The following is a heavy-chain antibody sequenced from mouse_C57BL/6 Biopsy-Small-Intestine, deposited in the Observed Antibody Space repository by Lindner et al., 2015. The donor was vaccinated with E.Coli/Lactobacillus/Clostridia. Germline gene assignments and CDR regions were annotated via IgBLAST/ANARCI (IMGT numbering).Heavy chain of an antibody. D-gene: IGHD2-2*01. CDR3: ASYGYDFDY. J-gene: IGHJ2*01. Sequence: VQLQESGAELVRPGTSVKVSCKASGYAFTNYLIEWVKQRPGQGLEWIGVINPGSGGTNYNEKFKGKATLTADKSSSTAYMQFSSLTPEDSAVYFCASYGYDFDYWGQGTTLTVSS. V-gene: IGHV1-54*01. CDR2: INPGSGGT. CDR1: GYAFTNYL.